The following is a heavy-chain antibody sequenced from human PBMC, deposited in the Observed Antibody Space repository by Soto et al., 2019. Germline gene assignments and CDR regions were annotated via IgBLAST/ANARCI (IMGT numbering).Heavy chain of an antibody. Sequence: GGSLRLSCAASGFTFSSYGMDWVRQAPGKGLEWVAVIWYDGSNKYYADSVKGRFTISRDNSKNTLYLQMNSLRAEDTAVYYCAREGDTYYDILTGSYAFDIWGQGTMVTVSS. D-gene: IGHD3-9*01. J-gene: IGHJ3*02. CDR1: GFTFSSYG. CDR2: IWYDGSNK. V-gene: IGHV3-33*01. CDR3: AREGDTYYDILTGSYAFDI.